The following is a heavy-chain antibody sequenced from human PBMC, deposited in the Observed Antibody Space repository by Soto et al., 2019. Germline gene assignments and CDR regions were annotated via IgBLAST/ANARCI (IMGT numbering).Heavy chain of an antibody. CDR3: ARTVGTTQTAFDY. CDR2: ISYSGST. Sequence: TSETLSLTCTVSGGSISSSPYYWGWIRQPPGKGLEWIGTISYSGSTYNNPSLKSRVTISVDTSKNQFSLKLSSVTAADTAVYYCARTVGTTQTAFDYWGQGTLVTVSS. V-gene: IGHV4-39*01. CDR1: GGSISSSPYY. J-gene: IGHJ4*02. D-gene: IGHD1-26*01.